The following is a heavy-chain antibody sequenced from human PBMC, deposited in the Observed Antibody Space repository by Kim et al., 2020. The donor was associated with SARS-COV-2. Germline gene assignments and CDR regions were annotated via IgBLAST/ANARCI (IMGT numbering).Heavy chain of an antibody. Sequence: SETLSLMCNVSGGSISSSYWSWIRQNPGKGLEWIGYIYYSGSTYYNPSLKSRVTISVDTSRNQFSLKLNSVTAADTAVYYCARGSGGGYYFDNWGQGTLV. CDR1: GGSISSSY. CDR2: IYYSGST. D-gene: IGHD1-1*01. V-gene: IGHV4-31*03. CDR3: ARGSGGGYYFDN. J-gene: IGHJ4*02.